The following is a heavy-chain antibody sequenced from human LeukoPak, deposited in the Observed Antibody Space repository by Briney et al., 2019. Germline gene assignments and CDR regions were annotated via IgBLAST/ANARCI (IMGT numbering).Heavy chain of an antibody. Sequence: GGSLRLSCAASGFTFDDYTMHWVRQAPGKGLEWVSLISWDGGSTYYADSVKGRFTISRGNSKNSLYLQMNSLRTEDTALYYCAKGAYYYGSGSYDRHAFDIWGQGTMVTVSS. CDR3: AKGAYYYGSGSYDRHAFDI. D-gene: IGHD3-10*01. CDR1: GFTFDDYT. V-gene: IGHV3-43*01. CDR2: ISWDGGST. J-gene: IGHJ3*02.